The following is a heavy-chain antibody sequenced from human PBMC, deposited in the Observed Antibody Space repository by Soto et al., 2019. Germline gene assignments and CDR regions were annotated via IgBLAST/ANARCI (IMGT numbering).Heavy chain of an antibody. CDR2: INPNSGGT. J-gene: IGHJ6*02. D-gene: IGHD6-6*01. CDR1: GYTFTGYY. CDR3: ARGRAISARPYYYYGIDV. V-gene: IGHV1-2*04. Sequence: ASVKVSCKASGYTFTGYYMHWVRQAPGQGLEWMGWINPNSGGTNYAQKFQGWVTMTRDTSISTAYMELSRLRSDDTAVYYCARGRAISARPYYYYGIDVRAQGTTVTVS.